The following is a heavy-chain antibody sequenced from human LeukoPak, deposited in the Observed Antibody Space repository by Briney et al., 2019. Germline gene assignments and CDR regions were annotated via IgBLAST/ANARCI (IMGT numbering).Heavy chain of an antibody. V-gene: IGHV1-18*04. CDR2: ISVYNGNT. Sequence: ASVKVSRKASGYTFTSHGISWVRQAPGQGLEWMAWISVYNGNTFYAQNLQDRVTVTTDTSTSTAYMELRNLRSDDTAVYYCARDTNYEIDYWGQGTQVTVSS. CDR1: GYTFTSHG. D-gene: IGHD4/OR15-4a*01. CDR3: ARDTNYEIDY. J-gene: IGHJ4*02.